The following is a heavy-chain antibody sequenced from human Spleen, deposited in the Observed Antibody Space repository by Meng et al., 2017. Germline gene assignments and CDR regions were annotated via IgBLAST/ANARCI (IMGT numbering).Heavy chain of an antibody. Sequence: VHLVQSGAEVKKPGASVKVSCKPSGYKFTDYYIHWFRQARGQGLEWMGWINPNSGGTRYGQILQGRVTMTRDTSISTAYMELSRLRSDDTAVYYCATVIGATATLGFDYWGQGTLVTVSS. CDR2: INPNSGGT. CDR1: GYKFTDYY. D-gene: IGHD2-15*01. J-gene: IGHJ4*02. V-gene: IGHV1-2*02. CDR3: ATVIGATATLGFDY.